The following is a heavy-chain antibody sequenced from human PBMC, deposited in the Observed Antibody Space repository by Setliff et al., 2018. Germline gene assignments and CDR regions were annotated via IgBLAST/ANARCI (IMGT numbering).Heavy chain of an antibody. CDR2: IIPIFGTA. V-gene: IGHV1-69*05. D-gene: IGHD6-19*01. Sequence: ASVKVSCKASGGTFSSYAISWVRQAPGQGLEWMGGIIPIFGTANYAQKLQGRVTMTTDTSTSTAYMELRSLRSDDTAVYYCARGHSSSIAVAGTSFDYWGQGTLVTVSS. CDR3: ARGHSSSIAVAGTSFDY. J-gene: IGHJ4*02. CDR1: GGTFSSYA.